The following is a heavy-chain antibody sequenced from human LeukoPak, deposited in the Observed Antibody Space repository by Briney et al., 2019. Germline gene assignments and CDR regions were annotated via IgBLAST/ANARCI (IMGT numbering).Heavy chain of an antibody. CDR3: YYYDSSGYYRNDY. CDR1: GFTFSSYA. CDR2: ISGSGGST. D-gene: IGHD3-22*01. Sequence: GGSLRLSCAASGFTFSSYAMSWVRQAPGKGLEWVSAISGSGGSTYYADSVKGRFTISRDNSKNTLYLQMNSLRAEDTAVYYCYYYDSSGYYRNDYWGQGTLVTVSS. V-gene: IGHV3-23*01. J-gene: IGHJ4*02.